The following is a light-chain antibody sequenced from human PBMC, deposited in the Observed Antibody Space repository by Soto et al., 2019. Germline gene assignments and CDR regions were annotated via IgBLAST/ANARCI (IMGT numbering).Light chain of an antibody. J-gene: IGKJ1*01. CDR2: KAS. Sequence: DIQMTQSPSTLSASVGDRVTITCRASQSISTWLAWYQQKPGKAPKLLICKASSLESGVPSRFSGSGSGTEFTLSISSLQPDDFATYYCQHYHTYPWTFGQGTKVEIK. V-gene: IGKV1-5*03. CDR1: QSISTW. CDR3: QHYHTYPWT.